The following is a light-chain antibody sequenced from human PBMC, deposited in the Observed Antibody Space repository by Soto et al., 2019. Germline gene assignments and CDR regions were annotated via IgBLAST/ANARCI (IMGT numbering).Light chain of an antibody. V-gene: IGKV1D-13*01. J-gene: IGKJ5*01. CDR2: DAS. CDR3: QQFNNYLAT. CDR1: QGISSA. Sequence: ALQLTQSPSSLSASVGDRVTITCRASQGISSALAWYQQKPGKAPKLLIYDASSLESGVPSRFSGSGSGTDFTLTISSLQPEDFATYYCQQFNNYLATFGQGTRLEIK.